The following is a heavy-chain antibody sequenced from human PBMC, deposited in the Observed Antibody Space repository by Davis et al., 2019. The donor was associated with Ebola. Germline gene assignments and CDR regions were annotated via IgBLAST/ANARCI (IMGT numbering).Heavy chain of an antibody. D-gene: IGHD6-25*01. CDR3: ARREAASIDY. V-gene: IGHV3-74*01. CDR1: GFTFRTYA. J-gene: IGHJ4*02. Sequence: GESLKISCAASGFTFRTYAMNWVRQTPGKGLVWVSRITNDGTRTSYADSVQGRFTISRDNAKNTLVLQLDSLRVEDTAIYYCARREAASIDYWGQGTLVTVSS. CDR2: ITNDGTRT.